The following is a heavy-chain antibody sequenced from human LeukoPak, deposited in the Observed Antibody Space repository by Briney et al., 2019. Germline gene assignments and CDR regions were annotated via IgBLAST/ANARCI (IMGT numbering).Heavy chain of an antibody. CDR3: PRRAGAYSHPYDY. J-gene: IGHJ4*02. D-gene: IGHD4/OR15-4a*01. CDR1: GFTFSSYA. CDR2: ISGSGGST. Sequence: GGSLRLSCAASGFTFSSYAMSWVRQAPGRGLEWVSAISGSGGSTYYADSVNGRFTISRYNYKNTLSLHMNSLRAEDTAVYYCPRRAGAYSHPYDYWGQGTLVTVSS. V-gene: IGHV3-23*01.